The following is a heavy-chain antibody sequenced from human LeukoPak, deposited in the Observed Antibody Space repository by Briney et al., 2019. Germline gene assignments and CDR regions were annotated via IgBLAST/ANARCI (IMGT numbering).Heavy chain of an antibody. D-gene: IGHD4-23*01. CDR1: GFTFSSYW. CDR2: ISSSSTTI. Sequence: GGSLRLSCAASGFTFSSYWMHWVRQAPGKGLEWISYISSSSTTIYYADSVKGRFTISRDNANNSLYLEMNSLRAEDTAVYYCARHVSGRWELFFDSWGQGALVTVSS. CDR3: ARHVSGRWELFFDS. J-gene: IGHJ4*02. V-gene: IGHV3-48*04.